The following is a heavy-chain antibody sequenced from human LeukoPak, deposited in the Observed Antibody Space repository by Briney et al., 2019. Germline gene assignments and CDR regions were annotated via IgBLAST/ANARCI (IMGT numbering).Heavy chain of an antibody. J-gene: IGHJ4*01. CDR3: AKDGRPDTYGIFDL. CDR2: ISWNSGSE. V-gene: IGHV3-9*01. D-gene: IGHD1-1*01. Sequence: GGSLRLSCAASGFTFDDYAMHWVRQAPGKGLEWVSGISWNSGSEGYADSVKGRFTISRDNAKNSLYLQMNSLRAEDTAFHYCAKDGRPDTYGIFDLWGHGTLVTVSS. CDR1: GFTFDDYA.